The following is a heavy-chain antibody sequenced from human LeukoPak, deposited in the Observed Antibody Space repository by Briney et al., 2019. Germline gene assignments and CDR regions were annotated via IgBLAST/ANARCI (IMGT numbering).Heavy chain of an antibody. Sequence: GGSLRLYCAASGLTFSGRWMSWVRQAPGKGPEWVANIKQDGSENHYVDSVKGRFTISRDNAKNSLYLQMNSLRVEDTAVYYCALYTYGYSFDYWGQGALVIVSS. CDR1: GLTFSGRW. D-gene: IGHD3-10*01. CDR3: ALYTYGYSFDY. CDR2: IKQDGSEN. V-gene: IGHV3-7*03. J-gene: IGHJ4*02.